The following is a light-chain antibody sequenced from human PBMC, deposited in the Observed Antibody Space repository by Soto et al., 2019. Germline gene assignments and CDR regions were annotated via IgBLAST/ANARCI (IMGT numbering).Light chain of an antibody. CDR1: QSISSW. V-gene: IGKV1-5*01. J-gene: IGKJ1*01. CDR3: QHYNSYSEA. CDR2: HAS. Sequence: DIQMTQSPSTLSSSVGDRVTITCRASQSISSWLAWYQQKPGTAPKLLIYHASTLESGVPSRFSGSGSGTEFTLTISSLQPDDFATYYCQHYNSYSEAFGQGTKVDTK.